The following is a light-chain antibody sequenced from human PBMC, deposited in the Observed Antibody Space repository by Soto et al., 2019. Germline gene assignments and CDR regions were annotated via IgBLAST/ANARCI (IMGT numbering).Light chain of an antibody. Sequence: DIQMTQSPSAVPASVGDRVTITCRASQDISRFLAWFQQNPGKVPKRLVYLATALQNGAPSRFSGSGSGTEFNFTISSLQPEDFATYYCLQHYAYPWTFGQGTKVDIK. CDR3: LQHYAYPWT. CDR1: QDISRF. CDR2: LAT. J-gene: IGKJ1*01. V-gene: IGKV1-17*03.